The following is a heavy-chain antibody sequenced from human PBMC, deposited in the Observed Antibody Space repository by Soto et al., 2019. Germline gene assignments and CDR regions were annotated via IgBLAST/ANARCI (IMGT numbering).Heavy chain of an antibody. Sequence: QVQLVQSGAEVKKPGASVKVSCKASGYTFTSYGISWVRQAPGQGLEWMGWISTYNGNTKYAQKLQGRVTMTKDTPPSRAYKELRRQRSDDTAVFYCAREMVRGVGSDYWGQGNLVTVPS. V-gene: IGHV1-18*01. CDR2: ISTYNGNT. CDR3: AREMVRGVGSDY. CDR1: GYTFTSYG. D-gene: IGHD3-10*01. J-gene: IGHJ4*02.